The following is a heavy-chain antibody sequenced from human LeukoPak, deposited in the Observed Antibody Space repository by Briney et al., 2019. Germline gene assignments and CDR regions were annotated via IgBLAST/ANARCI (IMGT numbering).Heavy chain of an antibody. D-gene: IGHD2-2*01. V-gene: IGHV3-30*02. CDR3: ANAIVVVPAANALDY. CDR1: GFTFSSYA. Sequence: GGSLRLSCAASGFTFSSYAMHWVRQAPGKGLEWVAFIRYDGSNKYYADSVKGRFTISRDNSKNTLYLQMNSLRAEDTAVYYCANAIVVVPAANALDYWGQGTLVTVSS. J-gene: IGHJ4*02. CDR2: IRYDGSNK.